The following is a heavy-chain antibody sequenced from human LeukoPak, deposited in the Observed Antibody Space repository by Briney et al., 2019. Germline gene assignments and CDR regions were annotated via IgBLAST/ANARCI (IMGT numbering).Heavy chain of an antibody. D-gene: IGHD5-18*01. CDR1: GGSFSSYS. Sequence: GASVKVSCKASGGSFSSYSISWVRQAPGQGLEWMGGIIPIFGTANYAQKLQGRVTITADKSTSTAYMELSSLRSEDTAVYYCARDGGYSYGITSEPYFDYWGQRTLFTVSS. CDR2: IIPIFGTA. J-gene: IGHJ4*02. V-gene: IGHV1-69*06. CDR3: ARDGGYSYGITSEPYFDY.